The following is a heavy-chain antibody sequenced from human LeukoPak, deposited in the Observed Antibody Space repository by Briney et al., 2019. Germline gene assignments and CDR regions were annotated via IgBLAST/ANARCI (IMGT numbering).Heavy chain of an antibody. CDR3: ARGLYCSSTSCYTLGYYYYYMDV. Sequence: ASVKVSCKASGYTFTDYYIHWVRQAPGQGLEWMGWINPNSGGTNYAQNFQGRVTMTRDTSISTAYMELSRLRSDDTAVYYCARGLYCSSTSCYTLGYYYYYMDVWGKGTTVTVSS. CDR2: INPNSGGT. J-gene: IGHJ6*03. D-gene: IGHD2-2*02. V-gene: IGHV1-2*02. CDR1: GYTFTDYY.